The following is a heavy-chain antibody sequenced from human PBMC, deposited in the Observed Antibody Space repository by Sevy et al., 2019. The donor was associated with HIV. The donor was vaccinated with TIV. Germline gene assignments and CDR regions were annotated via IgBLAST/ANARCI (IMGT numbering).Heavy chain of an antibody. CDR2: ISGSGSTI. V-gene: IGHV3-48*02. CDR1: GFTFRTHS. Sequence: GGSLRLTCVASGFTFRTHSMNWVRQAPGKGLEWISFISGSGSTISYADSVKGRFTVTRDNAQNSLSLQMNSLRDEDTAVYYCAREPGYSSSSDFYYYGMDVWVQGTTVTVSS. CDR3: AREPGYSSSSDFYYYGMDV. D-gene: IGHD6-6*01. J-gene: IGHJ6*02.